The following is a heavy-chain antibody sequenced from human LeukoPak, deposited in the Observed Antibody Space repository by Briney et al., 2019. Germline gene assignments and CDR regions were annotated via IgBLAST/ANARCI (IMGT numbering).Heavy chain of an antibody. CDR1: GFLPSDYW. CDR2: INQGGREK. Sequence: PGGSLRLSCAAPGFLPSDYWMSWVRQGPGEGLEWVANINQGGREKYFVDSVKGRFTISRDNAQNSLGLQMNSLRVEDTAIYYCARLVVPPGNRGWYYEHWGQGTLVTVSS. D-gene: IGHD2-2*01. V-gene: IGHV3-7*03. CDR3: ARLVVPPGNRGWYYEH. J-gene: IGHJ4*02.